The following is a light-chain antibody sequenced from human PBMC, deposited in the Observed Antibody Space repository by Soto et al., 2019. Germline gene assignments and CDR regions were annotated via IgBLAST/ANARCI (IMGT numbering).Light chain of an antibody. V-gene: IGKV1-39*01. CDR1: QSISSY. J-gene: IGKJ5*01. CDR2: AAS. CDR3: QQSYSTPAT. Sequence: DIQMTQSPSSLSASVGDRVTITCRASQSISSYLNWYQQKPGKAPKLLIYAASSLQSGVPSRFSGSGSATDFTLTISSLPPEDFATYYCQQSYSTPATFGQGTRLEIK.